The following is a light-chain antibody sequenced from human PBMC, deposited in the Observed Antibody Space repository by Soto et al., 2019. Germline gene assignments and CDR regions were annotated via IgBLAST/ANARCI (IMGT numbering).Light chain of an antibody. CDR1: SSDVGGYNY. CDR2: EVS. CDR3: SSYAGRSPW. J-gene: IGLJ3*02. Sequence: QSALTQPPSASGSPGQSVTISCTGTSSDVGGYNYVSWYQQHPGKAPKLMIYEVSKRPSGVPDRFSGSKSGNTASLTVSGLQAEDEADYYCSSYAGRSPWFGGGTKLTVL. V-gene: IGLV2-8*01.